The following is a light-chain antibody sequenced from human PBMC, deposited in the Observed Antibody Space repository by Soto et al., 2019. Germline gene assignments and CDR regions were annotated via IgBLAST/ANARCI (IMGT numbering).Light chain of an antibody. V-gene: IGLV2-14*01. CDR1: SSDVGGYNY. CDR2: KVS. Sequence: QSALTQPASVSGSPGQSITISCTGTSSDVGGYNYVSWYQQHPGKAPKLMIYKVSNRPSGVSNRVYGFKSDNTASLTIYGLTDEDEADYYCSSYTSSSSWVVGGGTKLTVL. J-gene: IGLJ3*02. CDR3: SSYTSSSSWV.